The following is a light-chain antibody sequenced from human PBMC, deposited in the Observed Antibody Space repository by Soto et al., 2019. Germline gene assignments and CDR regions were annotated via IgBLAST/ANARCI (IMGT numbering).Light chain of an antibody. CDR3: QQSYSAPNT. J-gene: IGKJ2*01. CDR1: QNINKY. V-gene: IGKV1-39*01. CDR2: ATS. Sequence: DIQMTQSPSSLSASVGDRVTITCRASQNINKYLIWYQQKPGKAPKLLIHATSSLQSGVPSRFSGSGSGTDFTLTISSLHPEDFATYYCQQSYSAPNTFGQGTKLEIK.